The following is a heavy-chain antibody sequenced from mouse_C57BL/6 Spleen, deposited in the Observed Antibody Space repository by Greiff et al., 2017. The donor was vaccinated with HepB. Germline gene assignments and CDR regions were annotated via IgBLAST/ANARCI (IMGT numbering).Heavy chain of an antibody. D-gene: IGHD2-3*01. CDR2: IDPSDSYT. J-gene: IGHJ2*01. V-gene: IGHV1-69*01. Sequence: VQLQQPGAELVMPGASVKLSCKASGYTFTSYWMHWVKQRPGQGLEWIGEIDPSDSYTNYNQKFKGKSTLTVDKSSSTAYMQLSSLTSEDSAVYYCARSRDGYYVGYFDYWGQGTTLTVSS. CDR1: GYTFTSYW. CDR3: ARSRDGYYVGYFDY.